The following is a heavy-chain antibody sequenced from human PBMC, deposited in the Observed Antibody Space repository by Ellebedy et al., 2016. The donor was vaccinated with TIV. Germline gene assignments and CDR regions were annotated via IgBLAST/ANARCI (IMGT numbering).Heavy chain of an antibody. CDR3: AKDRTSGDGYWVFDN. Sequence: PGGSLRLSCAASAFTFSPYAMSWVRQAPGKGLEWVSGIVGSGEQKYADSVKGRFTISRDNSKTTVDLQMNSLRAEDTALYFCAKDRTSGDGYWVFDNWGQGTLVSVSS. CDR1: AFTFSPYA. CDR2: IVGSGEQ. J-gene: IGHJ4*02. D-gene: IGHD5-18*01. V-gene: IGHV3-23*01.